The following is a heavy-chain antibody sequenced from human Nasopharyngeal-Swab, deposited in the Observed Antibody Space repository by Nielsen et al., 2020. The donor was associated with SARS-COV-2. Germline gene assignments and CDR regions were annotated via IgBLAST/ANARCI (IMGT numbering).Heavy chain of an antibody. CDR2: IWYDGSNK. V-gene: IGHV3-33*01. J-gene: IGHJ4*02. D-gene: IGHD2-15*01. Sequence: WIRPPPGKGLEWVAVIWYDGSNKYYADSVKGRFTISRDKSKNTLYLQMNSLRAEDTAVYYCAREELGYCSGGSCLPFDYWGQGTLVTVSS. CDR3: AREELGYCSGGSCLPFDY.